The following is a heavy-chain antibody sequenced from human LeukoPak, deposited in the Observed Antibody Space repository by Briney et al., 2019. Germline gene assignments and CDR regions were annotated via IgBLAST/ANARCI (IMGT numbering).Heavy chain of an antibody. V-gene: IGHV1-2*02. J-gene: IGHJ3*02. CDR1: GGTFSSYA. Sequence: ASVKVSCKASGGTFSSYAISWVRQAPGQGLEWMGWINPNSGGTNYAQKFQGRVTMTRDTSISTAYMELSRLRSDDTAVYYCAVTDFVVVPAAMASDAFDIWGQGTMVTVSS. CDR3: AVTDFVVVPAAMASDAFDI. CDR2: INPNSGGT. D-gene: IGHD2-2*01.